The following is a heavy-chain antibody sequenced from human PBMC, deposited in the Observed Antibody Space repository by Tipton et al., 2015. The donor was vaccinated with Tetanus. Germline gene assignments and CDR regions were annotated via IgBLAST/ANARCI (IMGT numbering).Heavy chain of an antibody. Sequence: TLSLTCTVSGGSINSYYWSWIRQPPGKGLEWIGYIYYSGSTNYNSSLKSRVTISVDTSKNQFSLKLSSVTAADTAVYYCARTSGYMYSDCWGQGTLVTVSS. CDR2: IYYSGST. J-gene: IGHJ4*02. V-gene: IGHV4-59*07. CDR3: ARTSGYMYSDC. D-gene: IGHD3-3*01. CDR1: GGSINSYY.